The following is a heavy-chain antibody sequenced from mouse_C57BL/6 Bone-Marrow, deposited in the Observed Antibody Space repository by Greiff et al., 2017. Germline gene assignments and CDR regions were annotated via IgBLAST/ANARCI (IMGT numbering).Heavy chain of an antibody. CDR2: ISYDGSN. V-gene: IGHV3-6*01. D-gene: IGHD2-10*02. J-gene: IGHJ4*01. Sequence: EVHLVESGPGLVKPSQSLSLTCSVTGYSITSGYYWNWIRQFPGNKLEWMGYISYDGSNNYNPSLKNRISITRYTSKNQFFLKLNSVTTEDTATYYCATLEDYWGQGTSVTVSS. CDR1: GYSITSGYY. CDR3: ATLEDY.